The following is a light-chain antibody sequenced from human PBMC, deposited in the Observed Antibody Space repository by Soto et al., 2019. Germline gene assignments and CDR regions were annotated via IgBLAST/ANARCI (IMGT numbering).Light chain of an antibody. J-gene: IGLJ1*01. V-gene: IGLV2-8*01. CDR1: SSDVGGYDY. CDR2: DVS. CDR3: SSYAGTYIV. Sequence: QSVLTQPPSASGSPGQSVAISCTGTSSDVGGYDYVSWYQQHPGKAPKLMIYDVSKRPSGVPDRFSGSKSGNTASLTVSGLQAEDEADHYCSSYAGTYIVFATGTKLTVL.